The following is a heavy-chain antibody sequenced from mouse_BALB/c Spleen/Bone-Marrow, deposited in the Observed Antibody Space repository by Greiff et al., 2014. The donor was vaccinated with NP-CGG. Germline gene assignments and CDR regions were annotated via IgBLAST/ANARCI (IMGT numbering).Heavy chain of an antibody. CDR3: ARYYYGSSYFDY. Sequence: VQLQQSGAELVKPGASVKLSCTVSGFNIKDTYMHWVKQRPEQGLEWIGRIDPANGNTKYDPKFQGKATITADTSSNTAYLQLSSLTSEDTAVYYCARYYYGSSYFDYWGQGTTLTVSS. CDR2: IDPANGNT. CDR1: GFNIKDTY. D-gene: IGHD1-1*01. J-gene: IGHJ2*01. V-gene: IGHV14-3*02.